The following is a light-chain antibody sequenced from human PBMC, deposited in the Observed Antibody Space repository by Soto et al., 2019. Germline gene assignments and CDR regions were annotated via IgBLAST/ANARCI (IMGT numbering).Light chain of an antibody. J-gene: IGKJ1*01. CDR1: QSIGTW. Sequence: DIQMTQSPSTLSASVGDRVTITGRASQSIGTWLAWYQQKPGRAPKVLIYDASTLESGVPSRFSGSGSGTEFTLTISSPQPDDFATFYCHHYNGFPWTFGQGTKVEIK. V-gene: IGKV1-5*01. CDR3: HHYNGFPWT. CDR2: DAS.